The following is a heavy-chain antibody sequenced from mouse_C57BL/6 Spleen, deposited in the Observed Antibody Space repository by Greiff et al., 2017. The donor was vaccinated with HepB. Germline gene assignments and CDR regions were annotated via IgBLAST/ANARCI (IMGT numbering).Heavy chain of an antibody. D-gene: IGHD1-1*01. V-gene: IGHV1-15*01. CDR2: IDPETGGT. J-gene: IGHJ2*01. Sequence: VKLMESGAELVRPGASVTLSCKASGYTFTDYEMHWVKQTPVHGLEWIGAIDPETGGTAYNQKFKGKAILTADKSSSTAYMELRSLTSEDSAVYYCTRTSITTVVATPYYFDYWGQGTTLTVSS. CDR3: TRTSITTVVATPYYFDY. CDR1: GYTFTDYE.